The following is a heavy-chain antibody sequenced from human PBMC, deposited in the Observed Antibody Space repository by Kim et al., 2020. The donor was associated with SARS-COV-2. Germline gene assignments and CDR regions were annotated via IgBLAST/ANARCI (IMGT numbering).Heavy chain of an antibody. CDR2: ISYDGSNK. D-gene: IGHD5-18*01. J-gene: IGHJ6*02. Sequence: GGSLRLSCAASGFTFSSYGMHWVRQAPGKGLEWVAVISYDGSNKYYADSVKGRFTISRDNSKNTLYLQMNSLRAEDTAVYYCAKAVDTAMVKCGMDVWGQGTTVTVSS. CDR3: AKAVDTAMVKCGMDV. CDR1: GFTFSSYG. V-gene: IGHV3-30*18.